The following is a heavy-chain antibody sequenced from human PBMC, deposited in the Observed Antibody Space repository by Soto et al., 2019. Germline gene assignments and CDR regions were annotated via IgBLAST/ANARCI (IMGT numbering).Heavy chain of an antibody. Sequence: EVQLVESGGGLVQPGGSLRLSCAASGFTFRTYWMQWARQAPGKGLEWVSRINNDGSSTDYADSVKGRFTISRDNAKDTLYLQMNSLLAEDTATYYCAMGTMDVWGKGTTVTVSS. J-gene: IGHJ6*04. V-gene: IGHV3-74*01. D-gene: IGHD7-27*01. CDR2: INNDGSST. CDR1: GFTFRTYW. CDR3: AMGTMDV.